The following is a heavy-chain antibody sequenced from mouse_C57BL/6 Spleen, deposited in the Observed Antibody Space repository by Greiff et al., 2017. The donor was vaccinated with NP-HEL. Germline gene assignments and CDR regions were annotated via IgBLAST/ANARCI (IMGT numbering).Heavy chain of an antibody. CDR3: ARSLYSNYWYFDV. J-gene: IGHJ1*03. V-gene: IGHV1-18*01. Sequence: EVQLQQSGPELVKPGASVKIPCKASGYTFTDYNMDWVKQSHGKSLEWIGDINPNNGGTIYNQKFEGKATLTVDKSSSTAYMELRSLTSEDTAVYYCARSLYSNYWYFDVWGTGTTVTVSS. CDR1: GYTFTDYN. CDR2: INPNNGGT. D-gene: IGHD2-5*01.